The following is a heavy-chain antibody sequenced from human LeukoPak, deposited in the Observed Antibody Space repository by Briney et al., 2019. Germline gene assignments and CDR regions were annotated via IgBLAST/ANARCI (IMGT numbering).Heavy chain of an antibody. Sequence: GGSLRLSCAASGFTFSTYWMSWVRQAPGKGLEWVSGISWNSGSIGYADSVKGRFTISRDNAKNSLYLQMNSLRAEDTAVYYCARTDGAMYWYFDLWGRGTLVTVSS. D-gene: IGHD4-17*01. CDR1: GFTFSTYW. CDR2: ISWNSGSI. CDR3: ARTDGAMYWYFDL. V-gene: IGHV3-20*04. J-gene: IGHJ2*01.